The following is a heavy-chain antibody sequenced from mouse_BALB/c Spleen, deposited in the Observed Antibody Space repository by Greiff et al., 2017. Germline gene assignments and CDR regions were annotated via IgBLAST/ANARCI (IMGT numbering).Heavy chain of an antibody. V-gene: IGHV14-3*02. CDR3: ARILRLRDAMDY. CDR1: GFNIKDTY. Sequence: EVQLQQSGAELVKPGASVKLSCTASGFNIKDTYMHWVKQRPEQGLEWIGRIDPANGNTKYDPKFQGKATITADTSSNTAYLQLSSLTSEDTAVYYYARILRLRDAMDYWGQGTSVTVSS. D-gene: IGHD1-2*01. CDR2: IDPANGNT. J-gene: IGHJ4*01.